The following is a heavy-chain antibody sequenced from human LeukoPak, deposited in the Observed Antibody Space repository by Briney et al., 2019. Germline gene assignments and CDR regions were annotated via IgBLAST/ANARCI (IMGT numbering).Heavy chain of an antibody. D-gene: IGHD4-11*01. Sequence: GGSLRLSCAASGFTFSSYGMHWVRQAPGKGLEWVAFIRYDGSNKYYADSVKGRITISRDNSKNTLYLQMNSLRAEDTAVYYCAKAPTSDYYYYMDVWGKGTTVTVSS. V-gene: IGHV3-30*02. CDR1: GFTFSSYG. J-gene: IGHJ6*03. CDR2: IRYDGSNK. CDR3: AKAPTSDYYYYMDV.